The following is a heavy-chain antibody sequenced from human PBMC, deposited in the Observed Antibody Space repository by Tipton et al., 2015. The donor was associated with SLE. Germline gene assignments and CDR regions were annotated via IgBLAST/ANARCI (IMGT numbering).Heavy chain of an antibody. Sequence: LFLTCAASGFSVSNNFMSWVRQPPGKGLEWVSVLYAGGSPYYADSVKGRFTISRDISKNTLYLQMNSLRAEDTAVYYCARHTYYGSGSYYFEYWGQGTLVTVSS. J-gene: IGHJ4*02. V-gene: IGHV3-66*04. CDR1: GFSVSNNF. CDR2: LYAGGSP. CDR3: ARHTYYGSGSYYFEY. D-gene: IGHD3-10*01.